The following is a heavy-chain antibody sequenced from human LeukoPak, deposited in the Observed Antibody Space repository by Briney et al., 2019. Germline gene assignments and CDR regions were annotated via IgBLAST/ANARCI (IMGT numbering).Heavy chain of an antibody. CDR3: ASSTNSSSWYLGGMDV. Sequence: GGSLRLSCAASGFTFSDYYMSWIRQAPGKGLEWVAVISYDGSNKYYTDSVKGRFTISRDNSKNTLYLQMNSLRAEDTAVYYCASSTNSSSWYLGGMDVWGQGTTVTVSS. CDR1: GFTFSDYY. CDR2: ISYDGSNK. D-gene: IGHD6-13*01. V-gene: IGHV3-30-3*01. J-gene: IGHJ6*02.